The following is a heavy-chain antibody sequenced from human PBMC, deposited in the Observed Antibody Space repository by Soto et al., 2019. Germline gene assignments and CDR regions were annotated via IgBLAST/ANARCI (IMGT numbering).Heavy chain of an antibody. CDR1: GGSFSSGNYY. J-gene: IGHJ4*02. CDR3: AREQRSSCYLVV. Sequence: PSETLSLTCTVSGGSFSSGNYYWSWIRQHPGKGLEWIGYIYYSGSTYYNPSLKSRVTISLDTSKNQFSLNLSSVTAADTAVYCCAREQRSSCYLVVWGEGILVTVCS. CDR2: IYYSGST. V-gene: IGHV4-31*03. D-gene: IGHD3-22*01.